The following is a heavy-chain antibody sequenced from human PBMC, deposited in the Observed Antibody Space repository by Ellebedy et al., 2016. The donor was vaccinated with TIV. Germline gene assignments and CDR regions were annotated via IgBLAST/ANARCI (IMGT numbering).Heavy chain of an antibody. D-gene: IGHD1-26*01. CDR3: ATISHSGSHSYFDF. Sequence: AASAKVSCKVSGYTLSEFSMHWVRQAPGKGLQWMGGFDPDDEDGGTIFAPDFQGRVTVTEDTSTGIIYMQLSSLRPEDTAVYYCATISHSGSHSYFDFWGQGTLVTVSS. J-gene: IGHJ4*02. V-gene: IGHV1-24*01. CDR1: GYTLSEFS. CDR2: FDPDDEDGGT.